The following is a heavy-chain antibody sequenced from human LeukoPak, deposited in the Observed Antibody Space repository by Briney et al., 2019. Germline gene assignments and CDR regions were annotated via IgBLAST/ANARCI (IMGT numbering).Heavy chain of an antibody. Sequence: ASVKVSCKASGYTFTSYYMHWVRQARGQGLEWMGVINPSGDGTSYAQKFQGRVTMTRNVSTSTVYMELSSLRSEDTAVYYCASTGCRKPSKFDYWGQGTLLTVSS. CDR2: INPSGDGT. CDR1: GYTFTSYY. CDR3: ASTGCRKPSKFDY. V-gene: IGHV1-46*01. J-gene: IGHJ4*02. D-gene: IGHD4-11*01.